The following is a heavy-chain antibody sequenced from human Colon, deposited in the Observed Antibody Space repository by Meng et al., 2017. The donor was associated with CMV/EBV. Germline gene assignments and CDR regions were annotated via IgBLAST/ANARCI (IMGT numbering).Heavy chain of an antibody. CDR3: ARTNYGDYNWFDP. D-gene: IGHD4-17*01. CDR1: GGSISSGGFY. J-gene: IGHJ5*02. V-gene: IGHV4-31*03. Sequence: QVQLQESGPGLVRPSQTLSLTCTVSGGSISSGGFYWSWIRQHPGRGLEWIGYIYYSGSTYYNPSLRSRVAISIDTSKNQFSLKLTSVTAADTAVYFCARTNYGDYNWFDPWGQGTLVTVSS. CDR2: IYYSGST.